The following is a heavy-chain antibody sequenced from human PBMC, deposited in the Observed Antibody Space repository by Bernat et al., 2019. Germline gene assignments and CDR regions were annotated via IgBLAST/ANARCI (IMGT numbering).Heavy chain of an antibody. J-gene: IGHJ4*02. CDR1: GFTFSSYA. CDR3: AATVTTKSFDY. V-gene: IGHV3-64*01. D-gene: IGHD4-17*01. Sequence: EVQLVESGGGLVQPGGSLRLSCAASGFTFSSYAMHWVRQAPGKGLEYVSAISTDGGGTYYANSVKGRFTVSRDNSKNTLYLQMNSLRAEDTAVYYCAATVTTKSFDYWGQGTLVTVSS. CDR2: ISTDGGGT.